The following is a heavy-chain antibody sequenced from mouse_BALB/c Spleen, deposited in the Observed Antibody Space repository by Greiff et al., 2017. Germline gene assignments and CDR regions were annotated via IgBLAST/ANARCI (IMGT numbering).Heavy chain of an antibody. J-gene: IGHJ4*01. CDR2: INPSNGGT. CDR3: ARGYNYAMDY. V-gene: IGHV1S81*02. D-gene: IGHD2-14*01. Sequence: VQLQQSGAELVKPGASVKLSCKASGYTFTSYYMYWVKQRPGQGLEWIGGINPSNGGTNFNEKFKSKATLTVDKSSSTAYMQHSSLTSEDSAVYYCARGYNYAMDYWGQGTSVTVSS. CDR1: GYTFTSYY.